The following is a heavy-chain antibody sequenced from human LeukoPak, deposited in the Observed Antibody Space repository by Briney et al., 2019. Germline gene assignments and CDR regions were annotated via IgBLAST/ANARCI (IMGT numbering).Heavy chain of an antibody. J-gene: IGHJ1*01. CDR1: GCTFSSYA. Sequence: ASVKVSCKASGCTFSSYAFSWVRQAPGPGLEWVGGIIPILGTANYSQTLPGKVTITTDESTSTAYMELSSLRSEGTAVYYCARWYSSSSGQEYFQHWGQGTLVTVSS. CDR3: ARWYSSSSGQEYFQH. D-gene: IGHD6-6*01. CDR2: IIPILGTA. V-gene: IGHV1-69*05.